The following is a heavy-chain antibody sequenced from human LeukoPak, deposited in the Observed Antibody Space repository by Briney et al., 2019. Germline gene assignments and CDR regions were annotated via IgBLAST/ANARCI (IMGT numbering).Heavy chain of an antibody. V-gene: IGHV1-69*13. CDR3: ARAQGSATISGAIDY. D-gene: IGHD5-12*01. Sequence: ASVKVSCKASGGTFSSYAISWVRQAPGQGLEWMGGIIPIFGTANYAQKFQGRVTITADESTSTAYMELSSLRSEDTAVYHCARAQGSATISGAIDYWGQGTLVTVSS. CDR2: IIPIFGTA. CDR1: GGTFSSYA. J-gene: IGHJ4*02.